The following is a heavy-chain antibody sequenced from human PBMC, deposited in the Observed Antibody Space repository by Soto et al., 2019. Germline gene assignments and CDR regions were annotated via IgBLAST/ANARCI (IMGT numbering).Heavy chain of an antibody. CDR2: IYYSGST. CDR1: GGSISSYY. Sequence: SETLSLTCTFSGGSISSYYWSLIRQPPGKGLEWIGYIYYSGSTNYNPSLKSRVTISVDTSKNQFSLKLSSVTAADTAVYYCARGGFTSRMDYYYYMDVWGKGTTVTVSS. J-gene: IGHJ6*03. D-gene: IGHD2-8*01. CDR3: ARGGFTSRMDYYYYMDV. V-gene: IGHV4-59*01.